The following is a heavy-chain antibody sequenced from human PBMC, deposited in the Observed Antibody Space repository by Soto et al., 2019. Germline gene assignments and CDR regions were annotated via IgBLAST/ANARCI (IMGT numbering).Heavy chain of an antibody. D-gene: IGHD1-7*01. CDR2: MSGSSSTT. Sequence: GSLRLSCATSGLTFSNYAMSWVRQAPGGGLEWVSSMSGSSSTTYYADSVGGRFTISRDRSKNTLYLQMSSLRAEDTALYYCAKNRERELPRVIDFWGQGTLVTVSS. J-gene: IGHJ4*02. V-gene: IGHV3-23*01. CDR3: AKNRERELPRVIDF. CDR1: GLTFSNYA.